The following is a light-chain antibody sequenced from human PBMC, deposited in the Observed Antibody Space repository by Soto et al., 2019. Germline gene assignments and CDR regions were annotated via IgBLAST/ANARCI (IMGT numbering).Light chain of an antibody. Sequence: QSVLTQPASVSGSPGQSITISCTGSSSDFTTYHYVSWYRQHPGKAPKLMIYEVSHRPSGVSNRFSGSKSGNTAPLTITGLQAEDEADYYCTSYLYSSGHFDFGTGTKLTVL. J-gene: IGLJ1*01. CDR3: TSYLYSSGHFD. CDR2: EVS. V-gene: IGLV2-14*01. CDR1: SSDFTTYHY.